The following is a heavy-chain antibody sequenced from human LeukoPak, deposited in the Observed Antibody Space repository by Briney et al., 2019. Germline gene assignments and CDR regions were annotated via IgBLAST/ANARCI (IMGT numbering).Heavy chain of an antibody. V-gene: IGHV4-38-2*01. J-gene: IGHJ4*02. CDR3: ARQRYCSSTSCYPISFDY. D-gene: IGHD2-2*01. CDR1: GYSISSGYY. CDR2: IYHSGRT. Sequence: PSETLSLTCAVSGYSISSGYYWGWIRQPPGKGLEWIGSIYHSGRTYYNPSLKSRVTISVDTSKNQFSLKLSSVTAADTAVYYCARQRYCSSTSCYPISFDYWGQGTLVTVSS.